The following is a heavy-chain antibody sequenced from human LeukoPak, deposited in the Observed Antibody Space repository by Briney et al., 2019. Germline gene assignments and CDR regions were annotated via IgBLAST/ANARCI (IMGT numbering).Heavy chain of an antibody. Sequence: SQTLSLTCAISGDSVSTNSAAWNWIRQSPSRGLEWLGRTYYRSKWYNDYAVFVKSRITINPDTSKNQFSLQLNSVTPEDTGVYYCARDRYYYGSGRLGDEYYYYYVDVWGKGTTVTVSS. CDR1: GDSVSTNSAA. V-gene: IGHV6-1*01. J-gene: IGHJ6*03. CDR2: TYYRSKWYN. D-gene: IGHD3-10*01. CDR3: ARDRYYYGSGRLGDEYYYYYVDV.